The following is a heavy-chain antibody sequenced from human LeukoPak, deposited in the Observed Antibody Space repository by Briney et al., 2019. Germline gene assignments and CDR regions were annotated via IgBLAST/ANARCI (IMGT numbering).Heavy chain of an antibody. V-gene: IGHV3-30*02. CDR1: GFTFSDYW. CDR2: IRYDGSNK. Sequence: GGSLRLSCAASGFTFSDYWMHWVRQAPGKGLEWVAFIRYDGSNKYYADSVKGRFTISRDNSKNTLYLQMNSLRAEDTAVYYCAKVGSGVPAAIPDYWGQGTLVTVSS. D-gene: IGHD2-2*01. CDR3: AKVGSGVPAAIPDY. J-gene: IGHJ4*02.